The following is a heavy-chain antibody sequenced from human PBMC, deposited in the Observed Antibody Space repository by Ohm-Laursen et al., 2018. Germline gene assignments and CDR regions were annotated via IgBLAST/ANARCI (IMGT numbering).Heavy chain of an antibody. D-gene: IGHD4-11*01. CDR2: IWYDGSDK. CDR3: ARAADYSNYRNWFDP. CDR1: GFTFSSFG. J-gene: IGHJ5*02. V-gene: IGHV3-33*01. Sequence: SLRLSCAASGFTFSSFGMHWVRRAPGKGLEWVASIWYDGSDKNYVDSVKGRFTISRDNSKNTLYLQMNSLRAEDTAVYYCARAADYSNYRNWFDPWGQGTLVTVSS.